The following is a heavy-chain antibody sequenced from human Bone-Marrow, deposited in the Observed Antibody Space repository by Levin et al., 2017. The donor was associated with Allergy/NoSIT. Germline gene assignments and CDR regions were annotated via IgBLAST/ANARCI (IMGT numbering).Heavy chain of an antibody. CDR1: GFTFSDYY. J-gene: IGHJ4*02. D-gene: IGHD3/OR15-3a*01. V-gene: IGHV3-11*01. CDR3: ARDTTVFFRGAAGTDS. Sequence: SCAASGFTFSDYYMSWIRQAPGKGLEWVSYISGTGNTIYYADSVKGRFTISRDNAKTSIYLQMDSLRAEDTAMYYCARDTTVFFRGAAGTDSWGQGTLVTVSA. CDR2: ISGTGNTI.